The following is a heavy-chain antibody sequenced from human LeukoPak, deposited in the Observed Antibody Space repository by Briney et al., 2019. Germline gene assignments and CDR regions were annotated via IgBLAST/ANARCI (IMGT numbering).Heavy chain of an antibody. CDR3: AKEDIVATIADY. D-gene: IGHD5-12*01. V-gene: IGHV3-23*01. J-gene: IGHJ4*02. CDR2: FSGSGGST. CDR1: GFTFSSYA. Sequence: PGGSLRRSCAASGFTFSSYAMSWVRQAPGKGLECVSAFSGSGGSTYYAACVKGWFTISRDNSKNTLYLQMNSLRAEDTAVYYCAKEDIVATIADYWGQGTLVTVSS.